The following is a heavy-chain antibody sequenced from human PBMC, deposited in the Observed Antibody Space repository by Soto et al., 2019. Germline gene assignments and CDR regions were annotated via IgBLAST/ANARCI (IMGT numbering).Heavy chain of an antibody. D-gene: IGHD6-13*01. Sequence: PGGSLRLSCAASGFTFSSYAMSWVRQAPGKGLEWVSAISGSGGSTYYADSVKGRFTISRDNSKNTLYLQMNSLRAEDTAVYYCAKNLVVDSSSWYPGGYYYYGMDVWGQGTTVTVSS. CDR2: ISGSGGST. J-gene: IGHJ6*02. V-gene: IGHV3-23*01. CDR1: GFTFSSYA. CDR3: AKNLVVDSSSWYPGGYYYYGMDV.